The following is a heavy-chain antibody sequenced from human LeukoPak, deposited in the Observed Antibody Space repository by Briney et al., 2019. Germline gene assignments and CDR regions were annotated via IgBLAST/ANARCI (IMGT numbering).Heavy chain of an antibody. Sequence: GGSLRLSCAASGFTFSSYAMHWVRQAPGKGLEWVAVISYDGSNKYYADSVKGRFTISRDNSKNTLYLQMNSLRAEDTAVYYCAREVYSSGWLREYYYYYYMDVWGKGTTVTVSS. CDR2: ISYDGSNK. J-gene: IGHJ6*03. CDR1: GFTFSSYA. V-gene: IGHV3-30*04. CDR3: AREVYSSGWLREYYYYYYMDV. D-gene: IGHD6-19*01.